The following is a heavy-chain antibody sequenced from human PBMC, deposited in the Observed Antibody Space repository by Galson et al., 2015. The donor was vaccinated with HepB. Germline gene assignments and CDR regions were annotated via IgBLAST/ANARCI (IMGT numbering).Heavy chain of an antibody. CDR1: GPTFYRYN. CDR3: ARESHCGGYICYFDY. J-gene: IGHJ4*02. D-gene: IGHD2-21*01. Sequence: SLRLSCAASGPTFYRYNVNWVRQAPGKGLEWVASISSGSSYIYYADSVKGRFTISRDNTKNSVSLQMNSLRAEDTAVYYCARESHCGGYICYFDYWGQGTLVTVSS. V-gene: IGHV3-21*01. CDR2: ISSGSSYI.